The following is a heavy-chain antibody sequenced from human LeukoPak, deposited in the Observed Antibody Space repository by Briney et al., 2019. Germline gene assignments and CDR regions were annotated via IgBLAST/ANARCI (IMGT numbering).Heavy chain of an antibody. D-gene: IGHD3-9*01. J-gene: IGHJ4*02. V-gene: IGHV3-30*02. CDR1: GFSFSTPG. CDR3: AKDDITWRNYFDD. CDR2: IKHDRSNI. Sequence: GGSLRLSCAASGFSFSTPGMHWVRQAPGKGLEWVAFIKHDRSNIYYSESVKGRFTISRDNSKNTVYLQMNSLKTEDTAVYYGAKDDITWRNYFDDWGLGILVTVSS.